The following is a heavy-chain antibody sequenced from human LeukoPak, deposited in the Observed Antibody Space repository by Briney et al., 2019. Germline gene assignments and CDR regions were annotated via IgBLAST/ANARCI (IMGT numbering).Heavy chain of an antibody. CDR3: ARADSSSSAQGRFDP. V-gene: IGHV1-18*01. J-gene: IGHJ5*02. CDR1: GYTFTSYG. D-gene: IGHD6-6*01. Sequence: ASVKVSCKASGYTFTSYGISWVRQAPGQGLEWMGWISAYNGNTNYAQKLQGRVTMTTDTSTSTAYMELTSLRSDDTAVYYCARADSSSSAQGRFDPWGQGTLVTVSS. CDR2: ISAYNGNT.